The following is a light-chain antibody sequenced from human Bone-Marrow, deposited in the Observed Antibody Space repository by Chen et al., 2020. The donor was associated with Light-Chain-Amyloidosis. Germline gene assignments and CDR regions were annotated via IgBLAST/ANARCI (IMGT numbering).Light chain of an antibody. V-gene: IGLV3-21*02. J-gene: IGLJ3*02. Sequence: SYVLTQPSSVSVAPAQTATIACGGNNIGSTSVHWYQQTPGQAPLLVVYDDSARPSGIPERLSGSNSGNTATLTISRVEAGDEADYYCQVWDRSSDRPVFGGGTKLTVL. CDR3: QVWDRSSDRPV. CDR2: DDS. CDR1: NIGSTS.